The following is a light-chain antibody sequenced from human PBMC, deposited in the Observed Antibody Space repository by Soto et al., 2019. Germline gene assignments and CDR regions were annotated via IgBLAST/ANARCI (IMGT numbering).Light chain of an antibody. J-gene: IGLJ1*01. CDR3: SSYTSSSTSSSTLYV. CDR2: DVS. V-gene: IGLV2-14*01. CDR1: SSDVGDYNY. Sequence: SVLPQPASVYGSPGQSITISCTGTSSDVGDYNYVSWYQQHPGKAPKLMIYDVSNRPSGVSNRFSGSKSGNTASLTISGLQAEDEADYYCSSYTSSSTSSSTLYVFGTGTKVTVL.